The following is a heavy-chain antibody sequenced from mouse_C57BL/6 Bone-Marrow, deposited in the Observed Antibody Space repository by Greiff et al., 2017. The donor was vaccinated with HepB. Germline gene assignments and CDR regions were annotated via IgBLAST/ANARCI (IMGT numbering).Heavy chain of an antibody. J-gene: IGHJ3*01. CDR1: GFSLTSYG. D-gene: IGHD1-1*01. CDR3: ARDLYYYLFAY. Sequence: QVQLKQSGPGLVQPSQSLSITCTVPGFSLTSYGVHWVRQSPGKGLEWLGVIWSGGSTDYNAAFISRLSISKDNSKSQVFFKMNSLQADDTARYYCARDLYYYLFAYWGQGTLVTVSA. V-gene: IGHV2-2*01. CDR2: IWSGGST.